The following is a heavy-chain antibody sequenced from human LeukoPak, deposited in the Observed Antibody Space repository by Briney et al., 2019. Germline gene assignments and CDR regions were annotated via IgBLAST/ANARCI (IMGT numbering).Heavy chain of an antibody. D-gene: IGHD3-10*01. CDR1: GGTFSSYA. J-gene: IGHJ4*02. CDR2: IIPIFGTA. CDR3: ANLRGGFGEGYYFDY. V-gene: IGHV1-69*06. Sequence: SVKVSCKASGGTFSSYAISWVRQAPGQELEWMGGIIPIFGTANYAQKFQGRVTITADKSTSTAYMELSSLRSEDTAVYYCANLRGGFGEGYYFDYWGQGTLVTVSS.